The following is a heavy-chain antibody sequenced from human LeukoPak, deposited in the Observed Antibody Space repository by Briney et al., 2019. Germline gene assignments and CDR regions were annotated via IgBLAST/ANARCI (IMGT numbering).Heavy chain of an antibody. V-gene: IGHV3-23*01. J-gene: IGHJ4*02. Sequence: GGSLRLSCAASGFTFSSYAMTWVRQAPGKGLEWVSAISGSGGSTYYADSVKGRFTISRDNSKNTLYLQMNSLRAEDTAVYYCAKVSGGGKLIVVVITLFDYWGQGTLVTVSS. CDR3: AKVSGGGKLIVVVITLFDY. CDR2: ISGSGGST. CDR1: GFTFSSYA. D-gene: IGHD3-22*01.